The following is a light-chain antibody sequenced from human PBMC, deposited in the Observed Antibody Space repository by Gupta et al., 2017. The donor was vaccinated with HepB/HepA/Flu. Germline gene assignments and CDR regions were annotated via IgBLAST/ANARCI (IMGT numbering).Light chain of an antibody. CDR3: QQYNSYSPYT. CDR2: EAS. V-gene: IGKV1-5*03. CDR1: QNVDGR. J-gene: IGKJ2*01. Sequence: DIHVTQSPPTLSASVGDRVTITCRASQNVDGRLAWYQQTPGKAPKLLIYEASTLGSGVPSRFSGSGSGTQFTLTISSLQPDDFATYYCQQYNSYSPYTFGQGTKLEIK.